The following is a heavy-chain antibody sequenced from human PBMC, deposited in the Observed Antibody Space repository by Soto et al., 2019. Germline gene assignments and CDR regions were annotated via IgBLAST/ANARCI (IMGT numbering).Heavy chain of an antibody. CDR3: ARGVSGWSPFAV. CDR2: INPKSGVT. V-gene: IGHV1-2*04. J-gene: IGHJ4*02. CDR1: GYTFTDYY. D-gene: IGHD6-19*01. Sequence: QVQLVQSGAELKKPGASVKVSCKASGYTFTDYYVHWLRQAPGQGLEWMGWINPKSGVTHYAQKVQGLVTLNRDTSVSTAYMALDRLTSAYTAVFFCARGVSGWSPFAVWGQGTLVTVSS.